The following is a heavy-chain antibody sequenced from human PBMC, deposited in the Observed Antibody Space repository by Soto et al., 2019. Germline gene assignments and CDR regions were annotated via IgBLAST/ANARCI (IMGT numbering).Heavy chain of an antibody. V-gene: IGHV3-21*01. J-gene: IGHJ4*01. CDR3: ARDRGYSSFDY. CDR2: ISKSDYT. D-gene: IGHD4-4*01. CDR1: GFAFNNYG. Sequence: GGSLRLSCTVSGFAFNNYGISWVRQAPGKGLEWVSSISKSDYTYYSDSVKGRFTISRDNAKNSVSLQMNTLRVEDTAVYYCARDRGYSSFDYWGQGTPVTVSS.